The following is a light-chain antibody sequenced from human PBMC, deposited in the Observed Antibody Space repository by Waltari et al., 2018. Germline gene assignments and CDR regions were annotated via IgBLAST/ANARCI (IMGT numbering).Light chain of an antibody. CDR1: LGISTY. V-gene: IGKV1-39*01. J-gene: IGKJ1*01. CDR2: GAS. Sequence: DIQMTQTPSSMSASVGDRVTITCRASLGISTYLHWYQQKPGKAPKLLISGASSLQGGVPARFSGSGSGTLFTLTITSLQPEDFATYYCQQTYNSPLTFGQGTKVDIK. CDR3: QQTYNSPLT.